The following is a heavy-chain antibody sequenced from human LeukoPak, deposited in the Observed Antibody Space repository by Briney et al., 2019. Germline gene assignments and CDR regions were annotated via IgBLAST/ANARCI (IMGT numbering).Heavy chain of an antibody. Sequence: GRSLRLSCAASGFTFSSYAMHCVRQAPGKGLEWVAVISYDGSNKYYADSVKGRFTISRDNSKNTLYLQMNSLRVEDTAVYYCAENSALEYWGQGTLVTVSS. CDR3: AENSALEY. CDR1: GFTFSSYA. CDR2: ISYDGSNK. D-gene: IGHD1/OR15-1a*01. J-gene: IGHJ4*02. V-gene: IGHV3-30-3*01.